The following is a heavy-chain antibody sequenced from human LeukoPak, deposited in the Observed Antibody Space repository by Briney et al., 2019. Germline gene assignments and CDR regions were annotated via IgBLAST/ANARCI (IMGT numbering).Heavy chain of an antibody. Sequence: SETLSLTCTVSGGSISNYYWSWIRQPPGKGLEWIGYISNRGITNYNPSLKSRVTISVDTSKNQFSLKLSSVTAADTAVYYCARGQEVPVRRSSPYWYFDLWGRGTLVTVSS. CDR2: ISNRGIT. CDR1: GGSISNYY. V-gene: IGHV4-59*12. J-gene: IGHJ2*01. CDR3: ARGQEVPVRRSSPYWYFDL. D-gene: IGHD3-10*01.